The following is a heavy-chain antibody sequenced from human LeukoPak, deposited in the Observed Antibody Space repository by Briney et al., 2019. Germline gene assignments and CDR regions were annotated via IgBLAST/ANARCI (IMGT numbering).Heavy chain of an antibody. V-gene: IGHV4-59*12. CDR3: ARGYCSSTSCYGPLFDY. J-gene: IGHJ4*02. Sequence: SETLSLTCTVSGGSISSYYWSWIRQLPGKGLEWIGYIYYSGSTNYNPSLKSRVTISVDTSKNQFSLKLSSVTAADTAVYYCARGYCSSTSCYGPLFDYWGQGTLVAVSS. D-gene: IGHD2-2*01. CDR2: IYYSGST. CDR1: GGSISSYY.